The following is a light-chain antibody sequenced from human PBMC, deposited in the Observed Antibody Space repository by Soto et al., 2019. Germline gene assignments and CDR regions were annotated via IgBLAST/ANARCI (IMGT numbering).Light chain of an antibody. Sequence: DIQLAQSPSSLSASVGDEVNITCRASHTIMTYLNWYQLKPGKPPRLLIYAASSLQSGVPSRFSGSGSGTDFTLTIRRLESEDFAVDYCQQYGSSGTFGQGTKVDIK. CDR1: HTIMTY. V-gene: IGKV1-39*01. CDR2: AAS. CDR3: QQYGSSGT. J-gene: IGKJ1*01.